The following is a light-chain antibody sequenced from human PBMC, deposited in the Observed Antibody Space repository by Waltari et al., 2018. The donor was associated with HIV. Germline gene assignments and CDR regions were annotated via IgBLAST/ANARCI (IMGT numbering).Light chain of an antibody. CDR2: GAS. CDR1: QSVRNN. CDR3: QQYGKSPIT. J-gene: IGKJ5*01. Sequence: EIVLTQFPGTLSLSPGERATLSCRASQSVRNNLVWYQQKPGQAPRLLIFGASSGATDIPDRFSGSGSGTDFTLTISRLEPEDSAVYFCQQYGKSPITFGQGIRLEI. V-gene: IGKV3-20*01.